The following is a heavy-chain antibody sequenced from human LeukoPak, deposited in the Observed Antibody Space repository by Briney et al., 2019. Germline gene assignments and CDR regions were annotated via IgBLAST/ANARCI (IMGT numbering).Heavy chain of an antibody. J-gene: IGHJ4*02. CDR1: GGSVSSYY. CDR3: ARRPTGDPKFDY. CDR2: LSHSGSS. V-gene: IGHV4-59*02. D-gene: IGHD7-27*01. Sequence: SETLSLTCTVSGGSVSSYYWSWIRRPPGRGLEWIAYLSHSGSSDSNPSLTSRVTTLVDTSKNQFSLKLTSVTAADTAVYYCARRPTGDPKFDYWGQGTLVTVSS.